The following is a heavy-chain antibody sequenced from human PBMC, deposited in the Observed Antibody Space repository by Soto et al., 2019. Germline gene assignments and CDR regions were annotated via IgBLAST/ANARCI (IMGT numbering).Heavy chain of an antibody. CDR1: GDPIGSGDFY. J-gene: IGHJ5*01. CDR3: ARDLLVFDSSGFHF. Sequence: QVQLQESGPGLVKASQTLSVNCTVSGDPIGSGDFYWTWIGKAPGGALEGIGNIYHSGTTSYNPSLGRRISISIDTSKTVFSLSLASVTVADTAVYFCARDLLVFDSSGFHFWGRGILVSVAS. V-gene: IGHV4-30-4*01. CDR2: IYHSGTT. D-gene: IGHD3-22*01.